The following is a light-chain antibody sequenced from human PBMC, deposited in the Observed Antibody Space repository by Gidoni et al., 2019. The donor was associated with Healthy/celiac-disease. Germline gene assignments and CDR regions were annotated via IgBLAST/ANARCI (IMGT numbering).Light chain of an antibody. CDR1: SSNTGAGYD. CDR2: CNS. CDR3: QSYDSSLSGSRV. J-gene: IGLJ3*02. V-gene: IGLV1-40*01. Sequence: QSVLTQPPSVSVAPGQRVTISCTGSSSNTGAGYDVHWYQQLPGTAPKLLIYCNSNRPSGVPDRFSGSKSGTSASLAITGLQAEDEADYYCQSYDSSLSGSRVFGGGTKLTVL.